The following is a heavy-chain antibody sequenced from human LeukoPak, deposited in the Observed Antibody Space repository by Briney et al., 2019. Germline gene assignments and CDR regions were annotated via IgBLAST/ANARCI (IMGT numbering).Heavy chain of an antibody. V-gene: IGHV1-24*01. CDR3: ARGFGFGELLGDDAFDI. Sequence: ASVKVSCKVSGYTLTELSMHWVRQAPGKGLEWMGGFDPEDGETIYAQKFQGRVTMTEDTSTDTAYMELSNLRSEDTAVYYCARGFGFGELLGDDAFDIWGQGTMVTVSS. CDR2: FDPEDGET. CDR1: GYTLTELS. D-gene: IGHD3-10*01. J-gene: IGHJ3*02.